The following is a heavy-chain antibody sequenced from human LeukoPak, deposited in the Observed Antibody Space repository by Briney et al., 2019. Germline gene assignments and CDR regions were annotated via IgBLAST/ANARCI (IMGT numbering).Heavy chain of an antibody. D-gene: IGHD5-18*01. J-gene: IGHJ5*02. V-gene: IGHV3-15*01. CDR1: GFTFPNYW. CDR3: TTVTWKQLWLAYH. CDR2: IKSQTDGGTT. Sequence: PGGSLRLSRKGSGFTFPNYWMSWVRLAPGKGLEWVGHIKSQTDGGTTDYAAPVKGRFTISRDDSKNTLYLQLNSLKTEDTAVYYCTTVTWKQLWLAYHWGRGTLVTVSS.